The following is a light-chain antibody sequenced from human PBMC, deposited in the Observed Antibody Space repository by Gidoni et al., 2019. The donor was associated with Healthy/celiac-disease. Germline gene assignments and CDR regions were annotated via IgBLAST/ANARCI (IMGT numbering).Light chain of an antibody. Sequence: ELVLTQSPATLSLSPRERATLSCRASQSVSSYLAWYQQKPGQAPRLLIYDASNRATGIPARFSGSGSGTDFTLTISSLEPEDFAVYYCQQRSDWLLTFGGGANVEIK. V-gene: IGKV3-11*01. CDR3: QQRSDWLLT. CDR1: QSVSSY. J-gene: IGKJ4*01. CDR2: DAS.